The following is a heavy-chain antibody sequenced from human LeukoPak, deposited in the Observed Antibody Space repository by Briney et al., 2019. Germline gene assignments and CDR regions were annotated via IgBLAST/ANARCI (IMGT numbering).Heavy chain of an antibody. D-gene: IGHD3-10*01. V-gene: IGHV3-11*01. CDR3: ARDTMEESSMDV. Sequence: GGSLRLSCAASGFTFSNYYMSWIRQAPGKGLEWVSYISNSGSTTYNADSVKGRFTISRDNAKNSLYLQMNSLRAEDTAVYYCARDTMEESSMDVWGQGTTVTVSS. CDR2: ISNSGSTT. J-gene: IGHJ6*02. CDR1: GFTFSNYY.